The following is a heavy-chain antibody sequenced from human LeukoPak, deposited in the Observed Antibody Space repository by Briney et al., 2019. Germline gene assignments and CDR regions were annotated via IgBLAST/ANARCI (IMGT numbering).Heavy chain of an antibody. Sequence: GGSPRLSCAASGFTFSKYWMLWVRQAPGKGLESVSRINTDGTVTTYADSVKGRFTVSRDNADNTMFLQMNSVRDEDTAVYYCTTKQWLAPPPDSWGQGTPVTVSS. CDR3: TTKQWLAPPPDS. CDR2: INTDGTVT. CDR1: GFTFSKYW. J-gene: IGHJ4*02. V-gene: IGHV3-74*01. D-gene: IGHD6-19*01.